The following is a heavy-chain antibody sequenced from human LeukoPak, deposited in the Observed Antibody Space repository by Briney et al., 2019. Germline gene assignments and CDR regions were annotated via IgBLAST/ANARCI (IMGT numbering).Heavy chain of an antibody. D-gene: IGHD3-3*01. Sequence: ASVKVSCKASGCTFTSYGISWVRQAPGQGLEWMGWISAYNGNTNYAQKLQGRVTMTTDTSTSTAYMELRSLRSDDTAVYYCARDPGRITIFGVVIMPFDYWGQGTLVTVSS. CDR3: ARDPGRITIFGVVIMPFDY. CDR1: GCTFTSYG. J-gene: IGHJ4*02. V-gene: IGHV1-18*01. CDR2: ISAYNGNT.